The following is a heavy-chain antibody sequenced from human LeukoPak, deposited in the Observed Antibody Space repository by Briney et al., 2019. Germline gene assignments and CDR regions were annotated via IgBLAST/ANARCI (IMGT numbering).Heavy chain of an antibody. V-gene: IGHV3-23*01. CDR3: AKGEDYYGSGSPYYYYGMDV. CDR2: ISGSGGST. D-gene: IGHD3-10*01. CDR1: GFTFSSYA. Sequence: GGSLRLSCAASGFTFSSYAMSWVRQAPGKGLEGVSAISGSGGSTYYADSVKGRFTISRDNSKNTLYLQMNSLRADDTAVYYCAKGEDYYGSGSPYYYYGMDVWGQGTTVTVSS. J-gene: IGHJ6*02.